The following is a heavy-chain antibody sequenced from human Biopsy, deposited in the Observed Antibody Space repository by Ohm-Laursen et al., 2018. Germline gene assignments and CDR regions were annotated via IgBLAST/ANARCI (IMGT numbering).Heavy chain of an antibody. D-gene: IGHD3-10*01. CDR1: GGTFSASG. CDR2: IIPIFQTT. J-gene: IGHJ5*02. CDR3: ATVRGLVWFGELIA. V-gene: IGHV1-69*06. Sequence: SVKVSCKIIGGTFSASGISWVRLAPGHGLEFVGGIIPIFQTTHYAQSFQGRVTIVADKSTSTAYMELSSLRSDDTAIYYCATVRGLVWFGELIAWGQGTLVTVSS.